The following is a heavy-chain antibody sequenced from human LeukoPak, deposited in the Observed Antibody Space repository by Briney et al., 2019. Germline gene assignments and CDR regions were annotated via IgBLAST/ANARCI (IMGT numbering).Heavy chain of an antibody. CDR2: IYSGGST. CDR3: ARGTRNSGSSWYFDY. Sequence: GGSLRLSCAASGFTVSSNYMSWVRQAPGKGLEWVSVIYSGGSTYYADSVKGRFTISRDNSKNTLYLQMNSLRAEDTAVYYCARGTRNSGSSWYFDYWGQGTLATVSS. J-gene: IGHJ4*02. D-gene: IGHD1-26*01. CDR1: GFTVSSNY. V-gene: IGHV3-66*01.